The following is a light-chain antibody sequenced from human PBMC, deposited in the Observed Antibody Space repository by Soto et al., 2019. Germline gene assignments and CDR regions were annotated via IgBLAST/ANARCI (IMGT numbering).Light chain of an antibody. J-gene: IGKJ1*01. CDR3: QQYGSSPRT. CDR2: GAS. CDR1: QSVSSY. V-gene: IGKV3-20*01. Sequence: EIVLTQSPGTLSLSPGERDTLSCRASQSVSSYLAWYQQKPGQAPRLLIYGASSRATGIPDRFSGSGSGTDLTLTISRLESEDFAVYYCQQYGSSPRTFGQGTKVEIK.